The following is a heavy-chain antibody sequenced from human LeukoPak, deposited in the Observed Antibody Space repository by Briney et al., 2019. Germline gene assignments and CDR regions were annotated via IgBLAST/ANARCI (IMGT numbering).Heavy chain of an antibody. V-gene: IGHV3-23*01. CDR1: GFTFSSYA. J-gene: IGHJ4*02. Sequence: GGSLRLSCAASGFTFSSYAMNWVRQAPGKGLEWVSVISGSGDVTYYADSVKGRFTISRDTSKNTLSLQMNSLRAEDTAVYFCAKEGPPPGCSGGSCYSDDDYWGQGTLVTVSS. D-gene: IGHD2-15*01. CDR2: ISGSGDVT. CDR3: AKEGPPPGCSGGSCYSDDDY.